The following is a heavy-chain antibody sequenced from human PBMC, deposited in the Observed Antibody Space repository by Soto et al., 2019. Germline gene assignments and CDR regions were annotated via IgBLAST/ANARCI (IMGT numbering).Heavy chain of an antibody. V-gene: IGHV3-21*01. CDR3: ARGPDYYDTSGYYPLALYGMDV. J-gene: IGHJ6*02. CDR1: GFTFSSYS. CDR2: ISSSSSYI. D-gene: IGHD3-22*01. Sequence: GGSLRLSCAASGFTFSSYSMNWVRQAPGKGLEWVSSISSSSSYIYYADSVKGRFTISRDNAKNSLYLQMNSLRAEDTAVYYCARGPDYYDTSGYYPLALYGMDVWGQGTTVTVSS.